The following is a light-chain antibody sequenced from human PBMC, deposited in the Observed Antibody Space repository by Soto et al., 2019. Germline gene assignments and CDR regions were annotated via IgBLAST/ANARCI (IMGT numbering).Light chain of an antibody. J-gene: IGKJ4*01. CDR2: GAS. CDR1: QGIGDD. CDR3: LEPNTYPFS. Sequence: QMTQSPSSLSASVGDTVTISCRASQGIGDDLGWYQQKPGEAPRRLIYGASILPSGVPSRFSGSGSGTEFTLTISGLQPEDCATYFCLEPNTYPFSFGGGTKVEIK. V-gene: IGKV1-17*01.